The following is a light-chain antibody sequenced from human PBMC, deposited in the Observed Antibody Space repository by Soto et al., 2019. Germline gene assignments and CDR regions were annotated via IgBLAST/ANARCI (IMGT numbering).Light chain of an antibody. CDR1: QSISTS. CDR3: QQYDSYST. J-gene: IGKJ1*01. CDR2: DAS. Sequence: DMPVTQSPSTLSASVGDRVTITCRASQSISTSLAWYQQKPGKAPKLLIHDASSLESGVPSRFSGSGSWTEFTLTISSLQPDDFATYYCQQYDSYSTFGQGTKVDI. V-gene: IGKV1-5*01.